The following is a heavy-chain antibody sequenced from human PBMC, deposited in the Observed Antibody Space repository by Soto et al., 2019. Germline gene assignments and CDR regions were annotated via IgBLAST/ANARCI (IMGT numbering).Heavy chain of an antibody. CDR2: ISSSGNFI. CDR3: ARRAAMNSYPFDY. J-gene: IGHJ4*02. CDR1: GFIFSDYY. V-gene: IGHV3-11*01. Sequence: QVQLVESGGGLVKPGGSLRLSCAASGFIFSDYYMSWIRQAPGKGLEWVSYISSSGNFIYYADSVQGRFTISRDNARNSLYLQLSSLRGEDTAVYYCARRAAMNSYPFDYWGQGILVTVSS. D-gene: IGHD2-2*01.